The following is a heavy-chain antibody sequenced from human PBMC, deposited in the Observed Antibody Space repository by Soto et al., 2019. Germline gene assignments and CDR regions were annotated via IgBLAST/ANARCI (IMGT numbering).Heavy chain of an antibody. CDR1: GFAFRSYN. Sequence: GGSLRLSCAASGFAFRSYNMNWVRQAPGKGLEWVASNSSGSSNIYYADSVKGRFTISRDNAKNSLCLQMDSLRAEDSAVYYGASATVVAATFDFWGQGTLVTVSS. J-gene: IGHJ4*02. CDR2: NSSGSSNI. D-gene: IGHD2-15*01. CDR3: ASATVVAATFDF. V-gene: IGHV3-21*01.